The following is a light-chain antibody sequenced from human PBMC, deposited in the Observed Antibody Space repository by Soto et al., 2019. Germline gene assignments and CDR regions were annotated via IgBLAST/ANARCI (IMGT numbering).Light chain of an antibody. CDR1: QDISNR. CDR3: PNCFTVPYT. CDR2: DAY. V-gene: IGKV1-33*01. Sequence: DIQMTQSPSSLSASVGDRITITCQASQDISNRLNWYHQKPGKAPNLLIYDAYNLAAGVPSGFSGSGSGTHFTVTITSLQPEDIVTYYCPNCFTVPYTFGQGTKVEIK. J-gene: IGKJ2*01.